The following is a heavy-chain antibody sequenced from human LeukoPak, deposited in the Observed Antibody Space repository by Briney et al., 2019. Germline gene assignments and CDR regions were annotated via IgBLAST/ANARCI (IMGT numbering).Heavy chain of an antibody. CDR2: IYYSGST. V-gene: IGHV4-39*01. CDR1: GGSISSSSYY. CDR3: ARRVGISYYGGYPNDAFDI. Sequence: SETLSLTCTVSGGSISSSSYYWGWIRQPPGKGLEWIGSIYYSGSTYYNPSLKSRVTISVDTSKNQFSLKLSSVTAADTAVYYCARRVGISYYGGYPNDAFDIWGQGTMVTVSS. D-gene: IGHD4-17*01. J-gene: IGHJ3*02.